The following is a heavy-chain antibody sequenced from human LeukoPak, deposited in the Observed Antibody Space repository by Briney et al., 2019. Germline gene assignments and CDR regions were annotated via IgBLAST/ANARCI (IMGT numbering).Heavy chain of an antibody. CDR3: ARALSSSGYTFDY. J-gene: IGHJ4*02. D-gene: IGHD3-22*01. CDR2: IIPIFGTA. Sequence: GASVKVSCKASGGTISSYAISWVRQAPGQGLEWMGGIIPIFGTANYAQKFQGRVTITADESTSTAYMELSSLRSEDTAVYYCARALSSSGYTFDYWGQGTLVTVSS. CDR1: GGTISSYA. V-gene: IGHV1-69*13.